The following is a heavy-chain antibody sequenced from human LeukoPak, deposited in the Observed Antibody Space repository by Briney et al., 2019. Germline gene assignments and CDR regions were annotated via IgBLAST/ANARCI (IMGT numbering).Heavy chain of an antibody. Sequence: GGSLRLSCAASGFTFSDYYMSWIRQAPGKGLEWVANIKQDGSEKYYVDSVKGRFTISRDNAKNSLYLQMNSLRAEDTAVYYCARDCYLSIAAAGAYDYWGQGTLVTVSS. D-gene: IGHD6-13*01. CDR1: GFTFSDYY. V-gene: IGHV3-7*01. CDR3: ARDCYLSIAAAGAYDY. J-gene: IGHJ4*02. CDR2: IKQDGSEK.